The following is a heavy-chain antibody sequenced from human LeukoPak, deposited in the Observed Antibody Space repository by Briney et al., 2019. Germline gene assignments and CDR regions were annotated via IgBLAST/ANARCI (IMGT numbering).Heavy chain of an antibody. CDR2: ISSDGEST. V-gene: IGHV3-74*01. CDR1: GFTFSTYW. D-gene: IGHD3/OR15-3a*01. CDR3: TREGVSDFWTGYLDV. J-gene: IGHJ6*04. Sequence: GGSLRLSCEASGFTFSTYWIHWVRQAPGKGLLWVSRISSDGESTSYGDSVKGRFTISRDNAKNTVYPQMSSLRAEDTAVYYCTREGVSDFWTGYLDVWGKGTTVTVSS.